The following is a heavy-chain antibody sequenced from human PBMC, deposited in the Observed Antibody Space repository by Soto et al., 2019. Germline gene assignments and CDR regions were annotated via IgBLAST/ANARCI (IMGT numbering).Heavy chain of an antibody. CDR3: ARGIEYYYDSSGYYYAYYFDY. Sequence: SETLSLTCTVSGGSISSGGYYWSWIRQHPGKGLEWIGYIYYSGSTYYNPSLKSRVTISVDTSKNQFSLKLSSVTAADTAVYYCARGIEYYYDSSGYYYAYYFDYWGQGTLVTVSS. CDR1: GGSISSGGYY. D-gene: IGHD3-22*01. J-gene: IGHJ4*02. V-gene: IGHV4-31*03. CDR2: IYYSGST.